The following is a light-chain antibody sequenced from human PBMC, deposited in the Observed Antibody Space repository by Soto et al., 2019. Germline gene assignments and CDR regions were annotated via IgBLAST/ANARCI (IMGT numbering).Light chain of an antibody. CDR3: QQYGSSPRT. Sequence: DIVLTQSPGTLSLSPGERATLSCRDSQSVGSIYLAWYQQKPGQAPRLLIHGASNRASGIPDRFSGSGSGTDFTLTISRLEPEDFAVYYCQQYGSSPRTFGQGTKVEIK. CDR1: QSVGSIY. CDR2: GAS. V-gene: IGKV3-20*01. J-gene: IGKJ1*01.